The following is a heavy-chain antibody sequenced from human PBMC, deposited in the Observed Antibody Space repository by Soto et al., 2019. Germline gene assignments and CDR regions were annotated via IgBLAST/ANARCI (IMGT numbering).Heavy chain of an antibody. Sequence: LQRVRNAAVELTSIDLYIGRILQTQGKGLEWVSGISWNSGSIGYADSVKGRFTISRDNAKNSLYLQMNSLRAEDTALYYCAKDCYSYVLEVFEIWLQGTMVTVSS. J-gene: IGHJ3*02. D-gene: IGHD3-22*01. CDR1: ELTSIDLY. V-gene: IGHV3-9*01. CDR2: ISWNSGSI. CDR3: AKDCYSYVLEVFEI.